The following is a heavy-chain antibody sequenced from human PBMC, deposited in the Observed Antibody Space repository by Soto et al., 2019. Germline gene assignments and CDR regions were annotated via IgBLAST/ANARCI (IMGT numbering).Heavy chain of an antibody. CDR3: AKGVPGIAVAGTGYFQH. D-gene: IGHD6-19*01. CDR1: GFTFSSYW. CDR2: IKQDGSEK. V-gene: IGHV3-7*03. Sequence: GGSLRLSCAASGFTFSSYWMSWVRQAPGKGLEWVANIKQDGSEKYYVDSVKGRFTISRDNAKNSLYLQMNSLRAEDTAVYYCAKGVPGIAVAGTGYFQHWGQGT. J-gene: IGHJ1*01.